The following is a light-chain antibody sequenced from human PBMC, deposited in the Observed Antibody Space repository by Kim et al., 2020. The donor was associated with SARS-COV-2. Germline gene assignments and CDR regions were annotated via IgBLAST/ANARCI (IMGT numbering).Light chain of an antibody. CDR2: KAS. V-gene: IGKV1-5*03. CDR3: QQYNSYWT. J-gene: IGKJ1*01. CDR1: HSISQW. Sequence: AEAVGDKVTIPCRASHSISQWLAWYQKKPGRAPTLLVYKASSLKSGVPSRFSGSGSGTEFTLTISSLQPDDFATYYCQQYNSYWTFGQGTKVDIK.